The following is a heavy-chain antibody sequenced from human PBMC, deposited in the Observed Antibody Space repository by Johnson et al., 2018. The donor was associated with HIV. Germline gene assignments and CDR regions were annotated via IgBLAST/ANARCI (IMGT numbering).Heavy chain of an antibody. V-gene: IGHV3-30*18. CDR3: ANLGDYSGGDAFDI. D-gene: IGHD4-11*01. Sequence: QVQLVESGGGAVQPGKSLRLSCAASGFTFSGYGMHWVRQAPGKGLEWVAVISYDGSNKYYADSMKGRLTISRDNSKNTLYLQINSLRTEDTAVYYCANLGDYSGGDAFDIWGQGTMVTVSS. J-gene: IGHJ3*02. CDR2: ISYDGSNK. CDR1: GFTFSGYG.